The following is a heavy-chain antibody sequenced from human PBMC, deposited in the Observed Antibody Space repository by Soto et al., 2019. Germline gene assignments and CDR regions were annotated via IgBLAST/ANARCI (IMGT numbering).Heavy chain of an antibody. CDR2: INHRGSS. V-gene: IGHV4-34*01. D-gene: IGHD3-10*01. CDR3: ARVPLWFGELRTFDI. Sequence: QVQLQEWGAGLLKPSETLSLTCAVYGGSFSGYNWSWIRQPPGKGLEWIGEINHRGSSNYNPSLKSRVTISVNTSKNQISLKLSSVTAADTAVYYGARVPLWFGELRTFDIWGQGTMVTVSS. CDR1: GGSFSGYN. J-gene: IGHJ3*02.